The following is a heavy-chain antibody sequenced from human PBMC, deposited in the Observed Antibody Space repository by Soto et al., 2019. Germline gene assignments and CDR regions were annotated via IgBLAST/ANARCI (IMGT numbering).Heavy chain of an antibody. J-gene: IGHJ5*01. D-gene: IGHD3-22*01. Sequence: QVRLEESGGGVVQPGRSLRLSCASSGFTFGVYNMKWVRQAPGKGLECVSVISYDGGNEYYADSVKGRFTISRDNSENKLFLQMNSLRPEDSGVYYCATGHRGLTGLQAFITAPGSFDPWGQGAQVSVSS. CDR1: GFTFGVYN. CDR3: ATGHRGLTGLQAFITAPGSFDP. V-gene: IGHV3-30*03. CDR2: ISYDGGNE.